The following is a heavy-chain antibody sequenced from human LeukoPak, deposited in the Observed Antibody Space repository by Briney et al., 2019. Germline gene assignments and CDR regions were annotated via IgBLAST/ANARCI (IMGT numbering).Heavy chain of an antibody. CDR2: IYPGDSDT. Sequence: GESLKISCKGSGYSFTSYWIGWVRQMPGKGLEWMGIIYPGDSDTRYSPSFQGQVTISADKSLSTAYLQWTSLKASDTAMYYCATTSYDFWSGYSLFDYWGQGTLVTVSS. D-gene: IGHD3-3*01. V-gene: IGHV5-51*01. CDR1: GYSFTSYW. J-gene: IGHJ4*02. CDR3: ATTSYDFWSGYSLFDY.